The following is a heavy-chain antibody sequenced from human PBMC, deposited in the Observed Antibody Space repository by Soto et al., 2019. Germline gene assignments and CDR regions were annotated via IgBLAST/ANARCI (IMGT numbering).Heavy chain of an antibody. CDR2: IYYSGST. D-gene: IGHD6-19*01. J-gene: IGHJ4*02. V-gene: IGHV4-59*01. Sequence: QVQLQESGPGLVKPSETLSLICTVSGGSISSYFWSWIRQPPGKGLEWIGYIYYSGSTNYNPSLKSLVTISVDTSKNQFSRKLSSVTAADTAVYYCARVIGGWYEHDYWGQGTLVTVSS. CDR3: ARVIGGWYEHDY. CDR1: GGSISSYF.